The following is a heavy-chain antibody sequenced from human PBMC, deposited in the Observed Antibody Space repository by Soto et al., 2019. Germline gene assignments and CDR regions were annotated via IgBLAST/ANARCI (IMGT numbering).Heavy chain of an antibody. CDR3: AKALALAVAGTSFDY. Sequence: PGGSLRLSCAASGFTFSSYAMSWVRQAPGKGLEWVSAISGSGGSTYYADSVKGRFTISRDNSKNTLYLQMNSLRAEDTAVYYCAKALALAVAGTSFDYWGQGTLVTVSS. CDR2: ISGSGGST. J-gene: IGHJ4*02. V-gene: IGHV3-23*01. CDR1: GFTFSSYA. D-gene: IGHD6-19*01.